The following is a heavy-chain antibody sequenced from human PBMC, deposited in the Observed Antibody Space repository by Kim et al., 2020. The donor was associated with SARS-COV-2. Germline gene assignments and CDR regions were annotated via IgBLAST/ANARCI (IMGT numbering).Heavy chain of an antibody. Sequence: GGSLRLSCAASGFTFDDYAMHWVRQAPGKGLEWVSCISWNSGSIGYADSVKGRFTISRDNAKNSLYLQMNSLRAEDTALYYCAKGQFSSPGDFDYWGQGNLVSVSS. CDR2: ISWNSGSI. CDR1: GFTFDDYA. D-gene: IGHD6-6*01. CDR3: AKGQFSSPGDFDY. J-gene: IGHJ4*02. V-gene: IGHV3-9*01.